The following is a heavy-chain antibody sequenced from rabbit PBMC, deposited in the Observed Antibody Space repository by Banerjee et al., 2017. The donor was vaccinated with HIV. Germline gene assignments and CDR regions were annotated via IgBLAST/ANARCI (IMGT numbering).Heavy chain of an antibody. Sequence: QEQLVESGGGLVQPGGSLKLTCTASGFSFSSRYYMCWVRQAPGKGLEWIACINTGSSGSTNYASWAKGRFTISKTSSTTVTLQMTSLTAADTATYFCARETSGGWGVVLYYFRLRGPGTLVTVS. CDR1: GFSFSSRYY. CDR2: INTGSSGST. CDR3: ARETSGGWGVVLYYFRL. V-gene: IGHV1S45*01. J-gene: IGHJ4*01. D-gene: IGHD4-1*01.